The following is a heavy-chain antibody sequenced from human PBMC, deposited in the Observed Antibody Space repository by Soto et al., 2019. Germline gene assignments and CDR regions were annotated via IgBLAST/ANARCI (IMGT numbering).Heavy chain of an antibody. V-gene: IGHV1-69*13. Sequence: ASVKVSCKASGGTFSSYAISWVRQAPGQGLEWMGGIIPIFGTANYAQKFQGRVTITADESTSTAYMELSSLRSEDTAVYYCARGTRYDYRNYRVTGWGQGTLVTVSS. CDR3: ARGTRYDYRNYRVTG. CDR1: GGTFSSYA. D-gene: IGHD4-4*01. J-gene: IGHJ1*01. CDR2: IIPIFGTA.